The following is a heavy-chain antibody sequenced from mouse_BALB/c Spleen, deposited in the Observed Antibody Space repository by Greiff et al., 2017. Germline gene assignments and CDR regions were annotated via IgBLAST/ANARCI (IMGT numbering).Heavy chain of an antibody. CDR2: INPSNGGT. CDR1: GYTFTSYY. CDR3: TRGGYYFDY. Sequence: VQLQQSGAELVKPGASVKLSCKASGYTFTSYYMYWVKQRPGQGLEWIGGINPSNGGTNFNEKFKSKATLTVDKSSSTAYMQLSSLTSEDSAVYYCTRGGYYFDYWGQGTTLTVSS. J-gene: IGHJ2*01. V-gene: IGHV1S81*02.